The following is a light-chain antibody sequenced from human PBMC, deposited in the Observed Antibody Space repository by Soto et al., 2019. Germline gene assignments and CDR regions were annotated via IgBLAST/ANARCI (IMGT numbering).Light chain of an antibody. Sequence: QPVLTQPASVSGSPGQSITISCTGTSSDVGSYNLVSWYHQHPGKAPKLMIYEGSKRPSGVSNRFSGSKSGNTASLTISGLQAEDEADYYCCSYAGSSTLYVFGTGTKVTVL. CDR1: SSDVGSYNL. CDR2: EGS. CDR3: CSYAGSSTLYV. V-gene: IGLV2-23*03. J-gene: IGLJ1*01.